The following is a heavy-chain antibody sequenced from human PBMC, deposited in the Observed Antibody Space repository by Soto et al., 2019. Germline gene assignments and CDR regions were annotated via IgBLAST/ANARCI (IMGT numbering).Heavy chain of an antibody. D-gene: IGHD6-13*01. Sequence: PSETMSLTCIVTGDSITGYNWSWLRQPPGKGLEWISFIYYTGYRGSASYNPPLKGRGTISMDTSKNQFSLKVNSLTAADTAMYYCARHQYISSWFFDSWGQGTPVTVSS. CDR1: GDSITGYN. V-gene: IGHV4-59*01. J-gene: IGHJ4*02. CDR2: IYYTGYRGSA. CDR3: ARHQYISSWFFDS.